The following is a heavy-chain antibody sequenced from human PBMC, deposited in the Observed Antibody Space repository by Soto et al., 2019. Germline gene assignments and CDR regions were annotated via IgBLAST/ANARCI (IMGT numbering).Heavy chain of an antibody. CDR3: AKSPAPDILTGYYYFDY. Sequence: EVQLLESGGGLVQPGGSLRLSCAASGFTFSSYAISWVRQAPGKGLEWVSAISGSGGSTYYADSVKGRFTISRDNSKNTLYLQMNSLRAEDTAVYYCAKSPAPDILTGYYYFDYWGQGTLVTVSS. CDR2: ISGSGGST. D-gene: IGHD3-9*01. J-gene: IGHJ4*02. V-gene: IGHV3-23*01. CDR1: GFTFSSYA.